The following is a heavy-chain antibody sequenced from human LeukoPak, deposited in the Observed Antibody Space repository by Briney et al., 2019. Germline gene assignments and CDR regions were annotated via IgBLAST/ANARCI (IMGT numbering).Heavy chain of an antibody. CDR2: IYSGGGT. CDR3: ARELWEYYYGSGSRVDAFDI. D-gene: IGHD3-10*01. CDR1: GFTVSSNY. J-gene: IGHJ3*02. Sequence: GGSLRLSCAASGFTVSSNYMSWVRQAPGKGLEWVSTIYSGGGTYYVDSVKGRFTVSRDNSKNTLYIQMNSLRAEDTAVYYCARELWEYYYGSGSRVDAFDIWGQGTMVTVSS. V-gene: IGHV3-66*01.